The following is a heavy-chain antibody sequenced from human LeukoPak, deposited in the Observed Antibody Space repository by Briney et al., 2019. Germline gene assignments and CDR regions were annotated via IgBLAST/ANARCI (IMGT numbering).Heavy chain of an antibody. CDR1: GFTVSSNY. D-gene: IGHD5-18*01. CDR3: ASTERYGYPYCFDY. J-gene: IGHJ4*02. V-gene: IGHV3-66*01. Sequence: PGGSLRLSCAASGFTVSSNYMSWVRQVPGKGLEWVSVIYSGGSTYYADSVKGRFTISRDNSKNTLYLQMNSLRAEDTAVYYCASTERYGYPYCFDYWGQGTLVTVSS. CDR2: IYSGGST.